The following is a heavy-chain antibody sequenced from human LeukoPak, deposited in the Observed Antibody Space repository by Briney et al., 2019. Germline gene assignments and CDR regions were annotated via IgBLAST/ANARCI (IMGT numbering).Heavy chain of an antibody. CDR2: ISGSGGST. CDR3: ATFGVIVRNNYLDY. CDR1: GFTFSSYA. D-gene: IGHD3-3*01. Sequence: GGPLRLSCAASGFTFSSYAMSWVRQAPGKGLEWVSAISGSGGSTYYADSVKGRFTISRDNSKNTLYLQMSSLRAEDTAVYYCATFGVIVRNNYLDYWGQGALVAVSS. V-gene: IGHV3-23*01. J-gene: IGHJ4*02.